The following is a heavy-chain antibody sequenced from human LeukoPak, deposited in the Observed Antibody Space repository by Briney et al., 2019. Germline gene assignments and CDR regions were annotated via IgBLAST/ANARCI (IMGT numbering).Heavy chain of an antibody. Sequence: ASVKVSCKASGYTFTGHYIHWVRQAPGQGLEWMGWMNPNNGETIYAQNFRGRVTMTRDTSISTAYMDLTRLRSDDTAVYYCARVAFLPVPMSFFGYWGQETLVTVSS. CDR3: ARVAFLPVPMSFFGY. V-gene: IGHV1-2*02. D-gene: IGHD2-2*01. CDR2: MNPNNGET. J-gene: IGHJ4*02. CDR1: GYTFTGHY.